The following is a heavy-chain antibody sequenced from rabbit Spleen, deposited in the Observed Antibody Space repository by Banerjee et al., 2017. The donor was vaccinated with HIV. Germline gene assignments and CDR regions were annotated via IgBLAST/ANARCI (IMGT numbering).Heavy chain of an antibody. CDR2: INAVTGKA. D-gene: IGHD6-1*01. CDR1: GFSFSNKAV. CDR3: ASSIAGWGYAATL. J-gene: IGHJ4*01. V-gene: IGHV1S45*01. Sequence: QEQLVESGGDLVKPEGSLKLSCTASGFSFSNKAVMCWVRQAPGKGLQWIACINAVTGKAVYATWAKGRFTFSKTSSTTVTLQMTSLTAADTATYFCASSIAGWGYAATLWGPGTLVTVS.